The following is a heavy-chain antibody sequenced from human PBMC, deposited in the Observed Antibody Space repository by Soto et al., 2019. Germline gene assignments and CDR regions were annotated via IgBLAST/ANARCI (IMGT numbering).Heavy chain of an antibody. D-gene: IGHD2-2*01. Sequence: GASVKVSCKASGGTFSSYAISWVRQAPGQGLEWMGGIIPIFGTANYAQKFQGRVTITADESTSTAYMELSSLRSEDTAVYYCARGPLQNHIVVVPAAMYPPALDAFDIWGQGTMVTVSS. CDR2: IIPIFGTA. CDR3: ARGPLQNHIVVVPAAMYPPALDAFDI. CDR1: GGTFSSYA. V-gene: IGHV1-69*13. J-gene: IGHJ3*02.